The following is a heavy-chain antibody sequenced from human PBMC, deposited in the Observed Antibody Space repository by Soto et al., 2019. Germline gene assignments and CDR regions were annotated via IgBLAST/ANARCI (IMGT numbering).Heavy chain of an antibody. J-gene: IGHJ5*02. CDR1: GDSISSYY. Sequence: ASETLSLTCTVSGDSISSYYWSWIRQPPGKGLEWIGYIFYSGSTNYNPSLESRVTISVDTSKNQFSLKLSSLTAADTAVYYCARDRTQFDPWGQGTLVTVSS. V-gene: IGHV4-59*01. CDR2: IFYSGST. CDR3: ARDRTQFDP.